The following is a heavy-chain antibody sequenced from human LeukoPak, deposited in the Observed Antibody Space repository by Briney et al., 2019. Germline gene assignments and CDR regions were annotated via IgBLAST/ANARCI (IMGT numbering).Heavy chain of an antibody. J-gene: IGHJ4*02. V-gene: IGHV3-30*18. CDR3: AKQFGYGVDYFDY. CDR1: GFNFSSYG. CDR2: ISYDGTNE. D-gene: IGHD5-12*01. Sequence: GASLRLPCAASGFNFSSYGMHWVRQAPGKGLERVGVISYDGTNEYYADSVRGRFTISRDNSKNTLYLQMNSLRAEDTAVYYCAKQFGYGVDYFDYWGQGTLVTVSS.